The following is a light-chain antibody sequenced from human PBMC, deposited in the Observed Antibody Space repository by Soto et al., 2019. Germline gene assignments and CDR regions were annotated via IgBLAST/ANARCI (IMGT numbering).Light chain of an antibody. Sequence: EILMTQSPDTLSLSPWERATLSCRASQSVRDTYLAWYQQKPGQAPSLLIYGASNRATGVPDRFSGSGSGTDFALTISRLEPEDFALYYCQYCAISAGTFGQGTKVDIK. V-gene: IGKV3-20*01. J-gene: IGKJ1*01. CDR3: QYCAISAGT. CDR1: QSVRDTY. CDR2: GAS.